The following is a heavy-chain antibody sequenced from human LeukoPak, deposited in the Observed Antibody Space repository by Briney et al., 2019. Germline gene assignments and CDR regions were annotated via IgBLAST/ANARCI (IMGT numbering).Heavy chain of an antibody. J-gene: IGHJ6*03. CDR2: IKQDGSEK. Sequence: GGSLRLSCAASGFTFRSYWMTWVRQAPGKGLEWVANIKQDGSEKHNVGSVKGRFAISRDNAKNSLYLQMSSLRAEDTAVYYCARVGFYYYYYMDVWGRGTTVTVSS. CDR1: GFTFRSYW. CDR3: ARVGFYYYYYMDV. V-gene: IGHV3-7*01. D-gene: IGHD6-25*01.